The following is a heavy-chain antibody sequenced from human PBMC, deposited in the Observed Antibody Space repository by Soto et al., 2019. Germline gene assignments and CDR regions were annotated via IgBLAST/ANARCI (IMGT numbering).Heavy chain of an antibody. D-gene: IGHD2-2*01. J-gene: IGHJ6*02. V-gene: IGHV1-18*01. CDR2: ISAYNGNT. CDR3: ARDTLIVVVPAASEDYYGMDV. CDR1: GYTFTSYG. Sequence: ASVKVSCKASGYTFTSYGISWVRQAPGQGLEWMGWISAYNGNTNYAQKLQGRVTMTTDKSTSTAYMELRSLRSDETAVYYCARDTLIVVVPAASEDYYGMDVWGQGTTVTVSS.